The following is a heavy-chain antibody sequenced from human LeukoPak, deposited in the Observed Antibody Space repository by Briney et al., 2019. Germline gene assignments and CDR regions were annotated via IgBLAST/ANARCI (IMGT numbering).Heavy chain of an antibody. D-gene: IGHD2-15*01. V-gene: IGHV1-69*01. CDR3: ARAVVVAATLRGMDV. J-gene: IGHJ6*04. CDR2: IIPIFGTA. Sequence: SVKVSCKASGGTFSSYAISWVRQAPGQGLEWMGGIIPIFGTANYAQKFQGRVTITADESTSTAYMELSSLRSEGTAVYYCARAVVVAATLRGMDVWGKGTTVTVSS. CDR1: GGTFSSYA.